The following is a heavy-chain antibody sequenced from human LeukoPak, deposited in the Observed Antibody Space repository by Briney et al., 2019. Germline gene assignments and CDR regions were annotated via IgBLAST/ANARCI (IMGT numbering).Heavy chain of an antibody. CDR2: IIPIFGTA. Sequence: ASVKVSCKASGYTFTGYYMHWVRQAPGQGLEWMGGIIPIFGTANYAQKFQGRVTITTDESTSTAYMELSSLRSEDTAVYYCARVDSSGRQKAFDYWGQGTLVTVSS. CDR3: ARVDSSGRQKAFDY. D-gene: IGHD3-22*01. V-gene: IGHV1-69*05. J-gene: IGHJ4*02. CDR1: GYTFTGYY.